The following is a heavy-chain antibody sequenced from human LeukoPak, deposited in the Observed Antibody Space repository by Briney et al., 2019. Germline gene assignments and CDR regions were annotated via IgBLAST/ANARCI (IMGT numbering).Heavy chain of an antibody. J-gene: IGHJ3*02. V-gene: IGHV1-8*01. CDR1: GYTFTSYY. CDR2: MNPNSGNT. D-gene: IGHD3-16*01. CDR3: ARGLKRDYAWGSYFSGAFDI. Sequence: ASVKVSCKSSGYTFTSYYINWVRQATGQGLERMGWMNPNSGNTGYAQKFQGRVAMTRNTSISTAYMELSSLRSEDTAVYYCARGLKRDYAWGSYFSGAFDIWGQGTMVTVSS.